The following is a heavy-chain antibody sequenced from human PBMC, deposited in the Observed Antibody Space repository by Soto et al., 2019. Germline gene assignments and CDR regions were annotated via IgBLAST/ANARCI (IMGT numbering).Heavy chain of an antibody. CDR1: GYTFTDRY. CDR3: ARATPGGNNWKYGAY. CDR2: INPHVGGT. Sequence: ASVKVSCKASGYTFTDRYIHWVRQAPGQGLEWMGLINPHVGGTHFAQEFQGRITMTKDTSISTAYLELGRLRSDDTAVYYCARATPGGNNWKYGAYWGQGAVVAVSS. J-gene: IGHJ4*02. V-gene: IGHV1-2*02. D-gene: IGHD1-7*01.